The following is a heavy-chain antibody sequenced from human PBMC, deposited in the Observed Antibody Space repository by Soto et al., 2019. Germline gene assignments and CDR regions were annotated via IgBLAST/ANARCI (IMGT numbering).Heavy chain of an antibody. CDR2: IYHSGST. V-gene: IGHV4-4*02. CDR3: ARSITFDWLFFDY. CDR1: GAYINRNNW. Sequence: TLSLTCTVSGAYINRNNWWSWVRQAPGKGLEWIGEIYHSGSTNYNPSLKSRVTISVDKSKNQFSLKLSSVTAADTAVYYCARSITFDWLFFDYWGQGTLVTVSS. J-gene: IGHJ4*02. D-gene: IGHD3-9*01.